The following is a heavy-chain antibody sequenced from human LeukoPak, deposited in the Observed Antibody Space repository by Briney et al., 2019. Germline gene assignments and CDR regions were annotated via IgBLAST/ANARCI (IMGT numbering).Heavy chain of an antibody. CDR1: GFTFSSYA. D-gene: IGHD5-12*01. CDR2: ISYDGSNK. V-gene: IGHV3-30*04. CDR3: ARDHYIVATTYDAFDI. Sequence: GGSLRLSSAASGFTFSSYAMHWVRQAPGKGLEWVAVISYDGSNKYFADSVKGRVTISRDNSKNTLYLQMNSLRAQDTAVYYCARDHYIVATTYDAFDIWGQGTMVTVSS. J-gene: IGHJ3*02.